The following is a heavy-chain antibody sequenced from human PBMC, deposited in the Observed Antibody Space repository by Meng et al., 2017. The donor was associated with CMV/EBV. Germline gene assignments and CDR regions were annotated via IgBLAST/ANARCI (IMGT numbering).Heavy chain of an antibody. CDR2: IIPIFGTA. J-gene: IGHJ5*02. V-gene: IGHV1-69*05. D-gene: IGHD6-6*01. CDR3: ARDQYSSLRRTGFDP. Sequence: SVKVSCKASGGTFSSYATSWVRQAPGQGLEWMGGIIPIFGTANYAQKFQGRVTITTDESTSTAYMELSSLRSEDTAVYYCARDQYSSLRRTGFDPWGQGTLVTVSS. CDR1: GGTFSSYA.